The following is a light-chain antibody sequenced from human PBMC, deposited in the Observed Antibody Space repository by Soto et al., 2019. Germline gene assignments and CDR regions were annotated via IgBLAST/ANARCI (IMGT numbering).Light chain of an antibody. CDR3: QQFGYSPRLG. J-gene: IGKJ4*01. Sequence: EVVLTQSPGTLSLSPGERATLSGRASQNVRNNYLSWYQHKTGQAPRLLIAVASSRATGVPDRFSGSGSGTDFTLAITRPEPDDSAAYYYQQFGYSPRLGFGGGAKVEI. V-gene: IGKV3-20*01. CDR1: QNVRNNY. CDR2: VAS.